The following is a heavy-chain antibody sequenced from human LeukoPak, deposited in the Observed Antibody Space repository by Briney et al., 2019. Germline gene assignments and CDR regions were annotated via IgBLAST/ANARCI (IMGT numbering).Heavy chain of an antibody. V-gene: IGHV4-4*02. Sequence: SETLSLTCAVSGGSISSSNWWSWVRQPPGKGLEWIGEIYHSGSTNYNPSLKSRVTISVDKSKNQFSLKLSSVTAADTAVYYCARGDSSGYYYYEEYWGQGTLVTVSS. CDR2: IYHSGST. D-gene: IGHD3-22*01. J-gene: IGHJ4*02. CDR1: GGSISSSNW. CDR3: ARGDSSGYYYYEEY.